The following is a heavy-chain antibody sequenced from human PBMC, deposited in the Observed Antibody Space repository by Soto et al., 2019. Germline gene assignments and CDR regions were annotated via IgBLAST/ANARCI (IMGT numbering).Heavy chain of an antibody. CDR3: ARENPAARHYYYMDV. D-gene: IGHD2-2*01. V-gene: IGHV3-66*01. CDR2: IYSGGST. Sequence: GGSLRLSCAASGFTVSSNYMSWVRQAPGKGLEWVSVIYSGGSTYYADSVKGRFTISRDNSKNTLYLQMNSLRAEDTAVYYCARENPAARHYYYMDVWGKGTTVTVSS. CDR1: GFTVSSNY. J-gene: IGHJ6*03.